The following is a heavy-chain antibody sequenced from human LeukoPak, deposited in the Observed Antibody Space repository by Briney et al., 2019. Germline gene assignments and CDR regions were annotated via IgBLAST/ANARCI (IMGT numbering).Heavy chain of an antibody. CDR1: GGTFSSYA. D-gene: IGHD3-10*01. J-gene: IGHJ4*02. V-gene: IGHV1-69*04. Sequence: SVKVSCKASGGTFSSYAISWVRQAPGQGLEWMGRIIPILGMANYAQKFQGRVTITADKSTSTAYMELSSLRSEDTAVYYCAGRNMVRGVLNFDYWGQGTLVTVSS. CDR2: IIPILGMA. CDR3: AGRNMVRGVLNFDY.